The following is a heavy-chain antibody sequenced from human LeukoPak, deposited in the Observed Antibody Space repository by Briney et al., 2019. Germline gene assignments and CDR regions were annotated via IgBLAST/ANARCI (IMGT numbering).Heavy chain of an antibody. V-gene: IGHV3-7*01. CDR2: IKRDGSED. CDR1: GFTFSSYW. J-gene: IGHJ4*02. CDR3: ARVLYFRENSYAGPFDY. D-gene: IGHD5-18*01. Sequence: GGSLRLSCAASGFTFSSYWMSWVRQAPGKGLEWVANIKRDGSEDYYVDSVKGRFTISRDNAKNSLYLQMNSLGAEDTAVYYCARVLYFRENSYAGPFDYWGQGSLVTVSS.